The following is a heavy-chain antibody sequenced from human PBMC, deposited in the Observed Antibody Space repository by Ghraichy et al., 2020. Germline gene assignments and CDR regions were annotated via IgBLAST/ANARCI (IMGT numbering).Heavy chain of an antibody. CDR2: INHSGSS. V-gene: IGHV4-34*01. D-gene: IGHD2-15*01. CDR3: ARAGRGLGYY. J-gene: IGHJ4*02. Sequence: SETLSLTCAVSGGSFSGFYWSWIRQPPGKGLEWIGEINHSGSSNYNPSLKTRVTISADTSKKQFSLTLSSVTSADTAVYYCARAGRGLGYYWGQGTLVTVSS. CDR1: GGSFSGFY.